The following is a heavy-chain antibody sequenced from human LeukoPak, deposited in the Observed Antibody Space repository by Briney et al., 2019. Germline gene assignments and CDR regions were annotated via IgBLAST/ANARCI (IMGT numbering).Heavy chain of an antibody. CDR1: GGSISSSTYY. CDR2: IYYSGNT. V-gene: IGHV4-39*01. Sequence: TSETLSLTCTVSGGSISSSTYYWGWIRQPPGKGLEWIGSIYYSGNTYYNPSLKSRVTMSVDTSKNQFSLKLSSVTAADTAVYYRARLHYYYGMDVWGQGTTVTVSS. J-gene: IGHJ6*02. CDR3: ARLHYYYGMDV.